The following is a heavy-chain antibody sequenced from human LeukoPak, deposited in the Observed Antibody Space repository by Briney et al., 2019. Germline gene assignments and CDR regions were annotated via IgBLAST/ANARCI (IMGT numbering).Heavy chain of an antibody. V-gene: IGHV3-23*05. CDR3: VRHAGYCTAASCSKTNWFDP. Sequence: GGSLRLSCVVSGFVFRSHAMSWVRQAPGKGLEWVSAISNGYYYADSVKGRFTISRDNSKNTVYLQMSSLRAEDTAVYFCVRHAGYCTAASCSKTNWFDPWGQGTLVTVSS. J-gene: IGHJ5*02. CDR2: ISNGY. CDR1: GFVFRSHA. D-gene: IGHD2-8*02.